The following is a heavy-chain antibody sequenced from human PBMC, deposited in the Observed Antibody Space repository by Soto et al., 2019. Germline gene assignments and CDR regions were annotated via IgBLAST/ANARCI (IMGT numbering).Heavy chain of an antibody. V-gene: IGHV1-18*01. CDR1: GYTFTSYG. CDR2: ISTNKGNT. Sequence: QVQMVQSGPEVKKPGASVKVSCKTSGYTFTSYGISWVRQAPGQGLEWMGWISTNKGNTNYAQKFQGRVTMPTDTTTSTDYMELRSVRSDETAVNYCATRSPAFDYWGQGTLVTVSS. J-gene: IGHJ4*02. CDR3: ATRSPAFDY.